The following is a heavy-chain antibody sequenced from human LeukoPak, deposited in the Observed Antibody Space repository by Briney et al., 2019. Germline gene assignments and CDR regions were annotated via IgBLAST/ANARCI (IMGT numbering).Heavy chain of an antibody. J-gene: IGHJ4*02. CDR3: ARGGDDFWSGYPWGYFDY. D-gene: IGHD3-3*01. Sequence: PSQTLSLTCTVSGYSISSGYYWGWIRQPPGKGREWIGSIYHSGSTYYNPSLKSRVTISVDTSKNQFSLKLSSVTAADTAVYYCARGGDDFWSGYPWGYFDYWGQGTLVTVSS. CDR2: IYHSGST. CDR1: GYSISSGYY. V-gene: IGHV4-38-2*02.